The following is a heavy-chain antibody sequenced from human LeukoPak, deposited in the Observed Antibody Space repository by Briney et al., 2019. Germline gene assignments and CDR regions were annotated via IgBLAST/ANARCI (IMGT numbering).Heavy chain of an antibody. CDR3: ATDSYDYT. CDR1: GFSFSNAW. D-gene: IGHD4-11*01. CDR2: IRSNSDGGTI. Sequence: GGSLRLSCATSGFSFSNAWMNWVRQAPGKGLEWVGRIRSNSDGGTIDYAASVKDRFTLSRDDSKNTLYLQLNSLQTADTAVYYFATDSYDYTWGQGTLVTVSS. V-gene: IGHV3-15*07. J-gene: IGHJ5*02.